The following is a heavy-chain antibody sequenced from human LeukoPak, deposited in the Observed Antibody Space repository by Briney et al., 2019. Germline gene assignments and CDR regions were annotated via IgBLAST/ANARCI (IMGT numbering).Heavy chain of an antibody. Sequence: ASVKVSCKASGYTFTSYGISWVRQAPGQGLEWMGWISAYNGNTNYAQKLQGRVTMTTDTSTSTAYIELRSLRSDDTAVYYCARGGSHVPAAILGFDPWGQGTLVTVSS. CDR1: GYTFTSYG. D-gene: IGHD2-2*02. J-gene: IGHJ5*02. CDR2: ISAYNGNT. V-gene: IGHV1-18*01. CDR3: ARGGSHVPAAILGFDP.